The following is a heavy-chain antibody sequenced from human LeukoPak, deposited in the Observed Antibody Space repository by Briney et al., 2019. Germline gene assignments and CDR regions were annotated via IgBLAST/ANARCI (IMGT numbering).Heavy chain of an antibody. J-gene: IGHJ4*02. Sequence: PGGSLRLSCTASGFTFSSYWMSWVRQAPGKGLEWVASIRQAGNEKFYVDAVKGRFTISRDNTKNSVSLQMNSLRAEDTAVYYCARDRYYDSSGYSNCGQGTLVTVSS. D-gene: IGHD3-22*01. CDR1: GFTFSSYW. CDR2: IRQAGNEK. V-gene: IGHV3-7*01. CDR3: ARDRYYDSSGYSN.